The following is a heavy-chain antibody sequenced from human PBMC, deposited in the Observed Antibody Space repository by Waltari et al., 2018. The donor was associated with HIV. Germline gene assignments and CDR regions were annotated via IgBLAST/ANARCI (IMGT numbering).Heavy chain of an antibody. J-gene: IGHJ4*02. CDR2: IYYSGPA. V-gene: IGHV4-39*01. Sequence: QLHLQESGPGLVKPSETLSLTCSVSGASISSSSYYWAWIRQPPGKGRVWIGAIYYSGPAYYIPSVKSRVSASLDASKNELSLKLTSVTATDTALYYCARLRFHSLYYFDSWGPGILVTVSS. D-gene: IGHD3-16*01. CDR3: ARLRFHSLYYFDS. CDR1: GASISSSSYY.